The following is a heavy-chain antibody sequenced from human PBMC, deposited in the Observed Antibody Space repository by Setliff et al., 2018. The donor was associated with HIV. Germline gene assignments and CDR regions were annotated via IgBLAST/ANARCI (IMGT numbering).Heavy chain of an antibody. Sequence: ETLRLSCAASGFTFSTYWMSWVRQAPGKGLEWVANIKQDGSEKYYVDSVKGRFTISRDNAKNSLYLQMNSLRAGDTAVYYCARGAVASSSGWFDPWGQGTLVTVSS. V-gene: IGHV3-7*01. J-gene: IGHJ5*02. CDR1: GFTFSTYW. D-gene: IGHD6-19*01. CDR2: IKQDGSEK. CDR3: ARGAVASSSGWFDP.